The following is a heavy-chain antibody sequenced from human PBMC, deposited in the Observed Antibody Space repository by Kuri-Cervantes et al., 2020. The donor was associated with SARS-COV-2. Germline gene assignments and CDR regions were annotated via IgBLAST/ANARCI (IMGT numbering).Heavy chain of an antibody. CDR1: GGSISSGSYY. CDR3: ARQNPYYDFWSGYSPYNWFDP. D-gene: IGHD3-3*01. V-gene: IGHV4-61*09. Sequence: LRLSCTVSGGSISSGSYYWSWIRQPAGKGLEWIGYIYTSGSTNYNPSLKSRVTISVDTSKNQFSLKLSSVTAADTAVYYCARQNPYYDFWSGYSPYNWFDPWGQGTLVTVSS. J-gene: IGHJ5*02. CDR2: IYTSGST.